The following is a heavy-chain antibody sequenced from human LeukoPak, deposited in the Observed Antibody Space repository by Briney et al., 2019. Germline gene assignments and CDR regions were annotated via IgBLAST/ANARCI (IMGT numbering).Heavy chain of an antibody. CDR2: ISYDGSNK. V-gene: IGHV3-30*18. CDR1: GFTFSSYG. J-gene: IGHJ3*02. D-gene: IGHD6-13*01. Sequence: GGSLRLSCAASGFTFSSYGMHWVRQAPGKGLEWVAVISYDGSNKYYADSVKGRFTISRDNSKNTLYLQMNSLRAEDTAVYYCAKSAKQLVLFDAFDIWGQGTMVTVSS. CDR3: AKSAKQLVLFDAFDI.